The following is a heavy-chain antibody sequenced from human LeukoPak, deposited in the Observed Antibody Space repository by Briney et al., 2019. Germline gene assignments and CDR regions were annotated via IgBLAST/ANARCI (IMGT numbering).Heavy chain of an antibody. Sequence: PGGSLRLSCAASGFTVSSNYMSWVRQAPGKRLEWVSVIYSGGSTYYADSVKGRFTISRDNSKSTLYLQMNSLRAEDTAVYYCARGSSSSHYYYYYYMDVWGKGTTVTVSS. CDR2: IYSGGST. V-gene: IGHV3-66*02. D-gene: IGHD6-6*01. CDR3: ARGSSSSHYYYYYYMDV. CDR1: GFTVSSNY. J-gene: IGHJ6*03.